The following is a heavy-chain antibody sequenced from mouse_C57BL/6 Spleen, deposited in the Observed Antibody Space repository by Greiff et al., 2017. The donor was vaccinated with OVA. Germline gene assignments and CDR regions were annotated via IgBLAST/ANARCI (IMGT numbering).Heavy chain of an antibody. CDR2: IDPSDSYT. CDR3: VLGNYEGGYAMDY. J-gene: IGHJ4*01. Sequence: VQLQQPGAELVKPGASVKLSCKASGYTFTSYWMQWVKQRPGQGLEWIGEIDPSDSYTNYNQKFKGKATLTVDTSSSTAYMQLSSLTSEDSAVDYWVLGNYEGGYAMDYWGQGTSVTVSS. D-gene: IGHD2-1*01. CDR1: GYTFTSYW. V-gene: IGHV1-50*01.